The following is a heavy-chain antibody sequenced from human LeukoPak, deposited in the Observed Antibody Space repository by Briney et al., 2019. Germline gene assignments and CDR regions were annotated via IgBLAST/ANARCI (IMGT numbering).Heavy chain of an antibody. Sequence: PSETLSLTCTVSGGSVSSGSYYWSWIRQPPGKGLEWIGYIYYSGSTNYNPSLKSRVTISVDTSRNQFSLKLSSVTAADTAVYYCARDTPTYFDYWGQGTLATVSS. J-gene: IGHJ4*02. CDR2: IYYSGST. CDR1: GGSVSSGSYY. D-gene: IGHD1-26*01. V-gene: IGHV4-61*01. CDR3: ARDTPTYFDY.